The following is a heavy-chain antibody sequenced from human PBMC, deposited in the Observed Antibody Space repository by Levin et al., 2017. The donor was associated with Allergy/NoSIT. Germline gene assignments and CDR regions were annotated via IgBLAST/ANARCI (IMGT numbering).Heavy chain of an antibody. D-gene: IGHD2-8*02. CDR3: ARNWRSAFDV. V-gene: IGHV3-7*04. Sequence: GGSLRLSCAASGFAFSSYWMSWVRQAPGEGLEWVANTKNDGTEKFYVDSVKGRFTISRDTATNSVFLHMSSLRVEDTAVYYCARNWRSAFDVWGQGTMVTVSS. CDR2: TKNDGTEK. J-gene: IGHJ3*01. CDR1: GFAFSSYW.